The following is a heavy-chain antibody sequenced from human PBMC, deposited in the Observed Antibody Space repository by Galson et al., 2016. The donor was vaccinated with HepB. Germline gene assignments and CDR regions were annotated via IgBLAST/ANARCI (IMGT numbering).Heavy chain of an antibody. CDR1: RGTFTTYA. CDR2: IIPIFGTP. V-gene: IGHV1-69*05. CDR3: AREYYFDGSGSYLGFDQ. D-gene: IGHD3-22*01. Sequence: SVKVSCKASRGTFTTYAISWVRQAPGQGLEWMGGIIPIFGTPNYAQKFQGRVTFTTDESTSTVYMELSSLRSEDTAVYYCAREYYFDGSGSYLGFDQWGQGTLVTVSS. J-gene: IGHJ4*02.